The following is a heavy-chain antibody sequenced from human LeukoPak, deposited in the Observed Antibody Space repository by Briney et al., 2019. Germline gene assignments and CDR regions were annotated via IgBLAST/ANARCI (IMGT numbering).Heavy chain of an antibody. J-gene: IGHJ4*02. D-gene: IGHD6-13*01. V-gene: IGHV3-7*01. Sequence: PGGSLRLSCAASGFTFTNYWMSWVRQAPGTGLELVANIKQDGNEKYYVDSVRGRFTITRDNAKTSLYLQMNSLRAEDTAVYYCARGGTSGYSSSLHFWGGNYYFDYWGQGTLVTVSS. CDR1: GFTFTNYW. CDR3: ARGGTSGYSSSLHFWGGNYYFDY. CDR2: IKQDGNEK.